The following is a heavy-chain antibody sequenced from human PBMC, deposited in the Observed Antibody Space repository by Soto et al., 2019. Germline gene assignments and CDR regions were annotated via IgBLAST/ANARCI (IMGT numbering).Heavy chain of an antibody. CDR1: GFTFSRYG. J-gene: IGHJ6*02. Sequence: QVQLVESGGGVVQPGRSLRLSCAASGFTFSRYGMHWVRQAPDKGLEWVAVIWYDGSNKYYADSVKGRFTISRDNSKNTLYLQVNSLRAEDTAVYYCARDRSISLDGMDVWGHGTTVTVSS. CDR2: IWYDGSNK. V-gene: IGHV3-33*01. D-gene: IGHD6-13*01. CDR3: ARDRSISLDGMDV.